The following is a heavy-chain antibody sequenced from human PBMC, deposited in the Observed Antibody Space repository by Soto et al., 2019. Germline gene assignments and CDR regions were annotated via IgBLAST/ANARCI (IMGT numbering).Heavy chain of an antibody. D-gene: IGHD6-6*01. J-gene: IGHJ4*02. CDR3: AILSN. CDR2: IYSDGTT. Sequence: EVELVETGGGLIQPGGSLRLSCAASGFTVSSNYMNWVRQAPGKGLEWLSIIYSDGTTYYADSVKGRFTISRDNFKNTLYLQMNNRRAEDRAVYYCAILSNWGQGTLVTVSS. CDR1: GFTVSSNY. V-gene: IGHV3-53*02.